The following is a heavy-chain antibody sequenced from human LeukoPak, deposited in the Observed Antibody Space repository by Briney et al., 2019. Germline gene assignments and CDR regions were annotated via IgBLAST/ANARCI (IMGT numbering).Heavy chain of an antibody. CDR3: ARGGGLNV. CDR1: EFTFSSYG. CDR2: INHNGNVN. J-gene: IGHJ6*02. Sequence: PGGCLRLSCTAAEFTFSSYGMNWARQAPWKGLEWVASINHNGNVNYYVDSVKGRFTISRDNAKNSLYLQMSNLRAEDTAVYFCARGGGLNVWGQGATVTVSS. D-gene: IGHD3-16*01. V-gene: IGHV3-7*03.